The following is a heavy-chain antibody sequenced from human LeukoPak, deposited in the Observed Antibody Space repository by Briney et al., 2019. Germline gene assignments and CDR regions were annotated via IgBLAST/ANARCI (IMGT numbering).Heavy chain of an antibody. J-gene: IGHJ4*02. CDR3: AKDLQTYYYDSSGYYRPNYFDY. CDR1: GFTFSSYA. V-gene: IGHV3-23*01. D-gene: IGHD3-22*01. Sequence: GGSLRLSCAASGFTFSSYAMSWVRQAPGKGLGWVSAFSGSGGSTFYADSVKGRFTISRDNSKNTLYLQMNSLRAEDTAVYYCAKDLQTYYYDSSGYYRPNYFDYWGQGTLVTVSS. CDR2: FSGSGGST.